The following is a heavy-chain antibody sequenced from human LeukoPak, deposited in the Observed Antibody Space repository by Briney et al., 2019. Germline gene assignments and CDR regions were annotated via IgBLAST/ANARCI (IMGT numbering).Heavy chain of an antibody. V-gene: IGHV3-48*01. CDR3: ARPRYNWNDVFDY. CDR1: GFTFSSYS. J-gene: IGHJ4*02. Sequence: GGSLRLSCAASGFTFSSYSMNWVRQAPGKGLEWVSYISSSSSTIYYADSVKGRLTISRDNAKNSLYLQMNSLRAEDTAVYYCARPRYNWNDVFDYWGQGTLVTVSS. CDR2: ISSSSSTI. D-gene: IGHD1-1*01.